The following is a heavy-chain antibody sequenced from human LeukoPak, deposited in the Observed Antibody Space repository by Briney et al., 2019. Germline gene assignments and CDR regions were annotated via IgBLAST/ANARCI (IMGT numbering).Heavy chain of an antibody. J-gene: IGHJ4*02. CDR2: INPKTGGT. CDR3: ALWNEFSDFWSGPGDY. Sequence: GASVKVSCKASGYTFTGHFMHWVRQAPGQGLEWMGWINPKTGGTNYAQNFQGRVTMTRDTSISTAYLEVNRLRSDDTAVYYCALWNEFSDFWSGPGDYWGQGALVTVSS. D-gene: IGHD3-3*01. CDR1: GYTFTGHF. V-gene: IGHV1-2*02.